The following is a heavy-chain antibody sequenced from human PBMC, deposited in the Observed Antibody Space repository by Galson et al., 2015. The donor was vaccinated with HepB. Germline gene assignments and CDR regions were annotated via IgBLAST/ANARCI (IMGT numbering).Heavy chain of an antibody. Sequence: SLRLSCAASGFTFSYSYMSWIRQAPGQGLQWVSYISPDSDNIHNADSVKGRFTISRDNAKNSLYLQMSSLSVDDTAVYYCVREPAWRFDQWGQGILVTVSS. D-gene: IGHD1-1*01. CDR2: ISPDSDNI. CDR3: VREPAWRFDQ. V-gene: IGHV3-11*01. CDR1: GFTFSYSY. J-gene: IGHJ4*02.